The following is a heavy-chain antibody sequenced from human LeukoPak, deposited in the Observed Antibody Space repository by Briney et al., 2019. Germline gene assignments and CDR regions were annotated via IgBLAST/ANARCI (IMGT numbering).Heavy chain of an antibody. Sequence: GASVKVPCKASGYTFTSNYIHWVRQAPGQGLEWMGMIYPRDGSTSYAQKFQGRVTVTRDTSTSTVHMELSGLRSEDTAVYYCARDQEGFDYWGQGTVVTVSS. V-gene: IGHV1-46*01. CDR2: IYPRDGST. CDR1: GYTFTSNY. J-gene: IGHJ4*02. CDR3: ARDQEGFDY.